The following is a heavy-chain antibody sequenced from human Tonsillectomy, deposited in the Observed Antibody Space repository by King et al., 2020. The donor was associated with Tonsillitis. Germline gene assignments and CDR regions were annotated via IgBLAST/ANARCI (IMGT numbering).Heavy chain of an antibody. V-gene: IGHV3-33*05. J-gene: IGHJ2*01. CDR2: IQFDGSIK. Sequence: VQLVESGGGVVQPGKSLRISCAASGFTFSYYGMHWVRQAPGKGLEWVAAIQFDGSIKYYIDSVKGRLSISRDDSQNTLYLHMDRLRVEDTAVYYCARDSDTSGNYWFFDLWGRGTLVTVSS. D-gene: IGHD4-23*01. CDR3: ARDSDTSGNYWFFDL. CDR1: GFTFSYYG.